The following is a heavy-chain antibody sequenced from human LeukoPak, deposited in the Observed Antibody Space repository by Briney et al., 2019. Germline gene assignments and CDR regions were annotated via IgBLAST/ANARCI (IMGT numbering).Heavy chain of an antibody. CDR2: IYYSGST. V-gene: IGHV4-59*12. D-gene: IGHD5-12*01. J-gene: IGHJ4*02. CDR3: ARFLSGYGSDY. Sequence: SETLSLTCTVSGGSISSYYWSWIRQPPGKRLEWIGYIYYSGSTNYNPSLKSRVTISVDTSKNQFSLKLSSVTAADTAVYYCARFLSGYGSDYWGQGTLVTVSS. CDR1: GGSISSYY.